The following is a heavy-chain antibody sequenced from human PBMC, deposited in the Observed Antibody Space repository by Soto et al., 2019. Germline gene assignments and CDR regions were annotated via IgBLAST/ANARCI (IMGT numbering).Heavy chain of an antibody. V-gene: IGHV4-34*01. CDR2: INHSGST. J-gene: IGHJ6*03. D-gene: IGHD3-22*01. CDR3: ARHDSRDYYYYYMDV. Sequence: SETLSLTCAVYGGSFSGYYWSWIRQPPGKGLEWIGEINHSGSTNYNPSLKSRVTISVDTSKNQFSLKLSSVTAADTAVYYCARHDSRDYYYYYMDVWGKGTTVTVSS. CDR1: GGSFSGYY.